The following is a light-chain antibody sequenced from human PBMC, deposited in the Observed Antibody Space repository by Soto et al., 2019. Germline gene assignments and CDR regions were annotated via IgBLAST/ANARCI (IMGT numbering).Light chain of an antibody. V-gene: IGKV3-20*01. CDR3: QQYGSSPKT. CDR2: GAS. Sequence: EIVLTQSPGTLSLSPGERATLSCRASQSVSSSYLAWYQQKPGQAPRLLIYGASSRATRIPDRFSGSGSGTDITLTIIRLEPEDFAVYYCQQYGSSPKTFGQGTKVEIK. J-gene: IGKJ1*01. CDR1: QSVSSSY.